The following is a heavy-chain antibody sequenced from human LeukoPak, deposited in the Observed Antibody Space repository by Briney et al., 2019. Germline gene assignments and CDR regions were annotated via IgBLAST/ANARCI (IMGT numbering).Heavy chain of an antibody. V-gene: IGHV3-20*04. CDR2: INWNGGDT. D-gene: IGHD3-3*01. CDR1: GFTFTDYG. J-gene: IGHJ4*02. Sequence: GGSLRLSCAGSGFTFTDYGMSWVRQAPGKGLEWVAGINWNGGDTGYADSVKGRFTISRDNAKNSLYLQMNSLRVEDTAFYYCARDGRSGRYSDNWGQGALVTVSS. CDR3: ARDGRSGRYSDN.